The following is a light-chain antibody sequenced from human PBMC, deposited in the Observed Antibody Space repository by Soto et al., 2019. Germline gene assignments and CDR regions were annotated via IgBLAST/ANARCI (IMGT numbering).Light chain of an antibody. J-gene: IGKJ1*01. CDR2: GAS. Sequence: EIVLTQSPGTLSLSPRERATLSCRASQSVSTSYLAWYQQKPGQAPRLLIYGASSRATAIPDRFSGSGSGTDFTLTISRLEPEDFAVYYCQQYGSSTGTFGQGTKVETK. V-gene: IGKV3-20*01. CDR1: QSVSTSY. CDR3: QQYGSSTGT.